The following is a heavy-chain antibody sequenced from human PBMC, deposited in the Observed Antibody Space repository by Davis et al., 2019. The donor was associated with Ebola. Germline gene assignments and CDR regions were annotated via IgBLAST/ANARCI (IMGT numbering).Heavy chain of an antibody. CDR2: ISSSSSYI. D-gene: IGHD6-19*01. J-gene: IGHJ3*01. V-gene: IGHV3-21*01. CDR3: AGGKDSSGWYGDDAFDF. CDR1: GFTFSSYS. Sequence: GGSLRLSCAASGFTFSSYSMNWVRQAPGKGLEWVSSISSSSSYIYYADSVKGRFTISRDNAKNSLYLQMTSLRAEDTAVYYCAGGKDSSGWYGDDAFDFWGQGTLVTVSS.